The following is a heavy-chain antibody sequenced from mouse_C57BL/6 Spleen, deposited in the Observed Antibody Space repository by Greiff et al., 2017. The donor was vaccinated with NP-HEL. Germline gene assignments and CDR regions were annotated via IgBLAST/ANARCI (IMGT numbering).Heavy chain of an antibody. CDR1: GYTFTSYW. CDR2: IDPSDSYT. V-gene: IGHV1-69*01. CDR3: ARRGNGGGWYFDV. J-gene: IGHJ1*03. D-gene: IGHD1-1*01. Sequence: VQLQQSGAELVMPGASVKLSCKASGYTFTSYWMHWVKQRPGQGLEWIGEIDPSDSYTNYNQKFKGKSTLTVDKSSSTAYMQLSSLTSEDSAVYYCARRGNGGGWYFDVWGTGTTVTVSS.